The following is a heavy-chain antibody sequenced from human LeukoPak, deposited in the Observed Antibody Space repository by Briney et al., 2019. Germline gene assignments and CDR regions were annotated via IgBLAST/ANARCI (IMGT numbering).Heavy chain of an antibody. CDR2: IRSSSSYI. Sequence: PGGSLRLSCAASGFTFSSYSMNWVRQAPGKGLEWVSSIRSSSSYIYYADSVKGRFTISRDNAKNSLYLQMNSLRAEDTAVYYCARDSVVAHAFDIWGQGTMVTVSS. J-gene: IGHJ3*02. CDR1: GFTFSSYS. V-gene: IGHV3-21*01. D-gene: IGHD2-15*01. CDR3: ARDSVVAHAFDI.